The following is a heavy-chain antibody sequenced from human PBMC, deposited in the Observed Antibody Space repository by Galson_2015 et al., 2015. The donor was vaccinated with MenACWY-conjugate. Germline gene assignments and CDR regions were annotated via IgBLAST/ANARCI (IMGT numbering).Heavy chain of an antibody. CDR1: GFNLNFYA. CDR3: ARRQRIITYAVDGGVDGMDV. D-gene: IGHD3-16*01. V-gene: IGHV3-48*02. CDR2: ISLSGSTV. Sequence: SLRLSCAASGFNLNFYALNWVRQAPGKGLEWVSFISLSGSTVHYADSVKGRFTTSRDHAKKSLYLQMNSLRDEDTAVYFCARRQRIITYAVDGGVDGMDVWGQGTTVIVSS. J-gene: IGHJ6*02.